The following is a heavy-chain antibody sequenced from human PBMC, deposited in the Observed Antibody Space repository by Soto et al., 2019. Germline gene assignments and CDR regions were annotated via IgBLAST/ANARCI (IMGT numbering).Heavy chain of an antibody. CDR3: ARVPTGKYGVWNY. Sequence: EEQLVESGGGLVQPGGSLRLSCVASGFTFSSYWMHWVRQAPGKGLVWVSRISPGGSITTYSDSVKGRFTISRDNAKNTLYLQMNSLRGDAAAVYYWARVPTGKYGVWNYWGQGTLVTVSS. V-gene: IGHV3-74*01. D-gene: IGHD2-8*01. CDR2: ISPGGSIT. CDR1: GFTFSSYW. J-gene: IGHJ4*02.